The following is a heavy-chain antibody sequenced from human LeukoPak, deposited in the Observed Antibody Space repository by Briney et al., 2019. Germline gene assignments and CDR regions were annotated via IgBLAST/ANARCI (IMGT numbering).Heavy chain of an antibody. V-gene: IGHV3-7*01. J-gene: IGHJ4*02. CDR3: TRDRSRAEDD. Sequence: GGSLRLSCAASGFTLSSYWMSWVRQAPGKGLEWVANINQGGSDKYYVDSVKGRFTISRDNANNLLYLQMNSLRGEDTAVYYCTRDRSRAEDDWGQGTLVTVSS. CDR1: GFTLSSYW. D-gene: IGHD1-14*01. CDR2: INQGGSDK.